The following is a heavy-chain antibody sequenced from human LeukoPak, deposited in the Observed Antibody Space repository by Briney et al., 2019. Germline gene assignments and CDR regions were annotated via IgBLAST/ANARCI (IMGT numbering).Heavy chain of an antibody. V-gene: IGHV3-11*01. J-gene: IGHJ4*02. D-gene: IGHD2/OR15-2a*01. CDR2: ISSSGNTT. CDR3: ANVRYKYGKDY. CDR1: GFTISDNY. Sequence: GGSLRLSCAASGFTISDNYMSWIRQAPGKGLEWVSYISSSGNTTYNADSVKGRFSITRDNAKNTLYLQMNSLRAEDTAVYYCANVRYKYGKDYWGQGTLVTVSS.